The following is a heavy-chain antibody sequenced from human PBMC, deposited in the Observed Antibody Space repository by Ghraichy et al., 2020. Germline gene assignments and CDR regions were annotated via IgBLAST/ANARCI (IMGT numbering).Heavy chain of an antibody. CDR1: GGSVRDTGYY. V-gene: IGHV4-39*01. CDR2: IYYTGMT. Sequence: SQTLSLTCTVSGGSVRDTGYYRAWVRQPPGKTLDWIGSIYYTGMTYYNLSLKSRVSISIDTSSNQFSLRLTSVTAADTALYYCTKQDAISHYSMGVWGQGTTVTVSS. J-gene: IGHJ6*02. D-gene: IGHD2-21*01. CDR3: TKQDAISHYSMGV.